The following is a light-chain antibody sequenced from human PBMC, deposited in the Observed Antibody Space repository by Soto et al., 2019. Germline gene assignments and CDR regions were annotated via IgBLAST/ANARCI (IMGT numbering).Light chain of an antibody. J-gene: IGKJ5*01. CDR2: GAS. Sequence: EIVLTQSPGTLSLSPGERATLSCRASERLSSVYLAWYQQRPGQPPRLLIYGASNRATGIPDRFSGSGSGTDFTLIISRLESVDVAIYYCQQYGGSPRITFGQGKRLEIK. CDR1: ERLSSVY. V-gene: IGKV3-20*01. CDR3: QQYGGSPRIT.